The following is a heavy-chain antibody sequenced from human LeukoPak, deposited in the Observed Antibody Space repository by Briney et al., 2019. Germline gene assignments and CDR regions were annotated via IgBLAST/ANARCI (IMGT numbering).Heavy chain of an antibody. Sequence: SETLSLTCTVSGGSISSYYWSWIRQPAGKGLEWIGRIYTSGSTNYNPSLKSRVTMSVDTSKNQFSLKLSSVTAADTAVYYCASEGIRDYYYYIMDVWGKGTTVTISS. J-gene: IGHJ6*03. CDR3: ASEGIRDYYYYIMDV. CDR1: GGSISSYY. CDR2: IYTSGST. V-gene: IGHV4-4*07. D-gene: IGHD1-14*01.